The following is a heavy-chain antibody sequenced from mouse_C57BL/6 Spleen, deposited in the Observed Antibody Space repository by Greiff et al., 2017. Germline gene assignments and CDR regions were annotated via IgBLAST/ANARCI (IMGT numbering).Heavy chain of an antibody. V-gene: IGHV5-17*01. J-gene: IGHJ3*01. D-gene: IGHD2-4*01. CDR3: ARTEIYYDYSFAY. CDR1: GFTFSDYG. Sequence: EVKLMESGGGLVKPGGSLKLSCAASGFTFSDYGMHWVRPAPEKGLEWVAYISSGSSTIYYADTVKGRFTISRDNAKNTLFLQMTSLRSEDTAMYYCARTEIYYDYSFAYWGQGTLVTVSA. CDR2: ISSGSSTI.